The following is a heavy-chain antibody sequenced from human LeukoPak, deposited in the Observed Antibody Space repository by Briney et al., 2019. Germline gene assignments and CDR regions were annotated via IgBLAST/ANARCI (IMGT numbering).Heavy chain of an antibody. J-gene: IGHJ4*02. D-gene: IGHD6-19*01. CDR1: GFTFSSYA. CDR2: ISYDGSIQ. Sequence: GGSLRLCCAASGFTFSSYAMHWVRQAPGKGLEWVAVISYDGSIQFYADSVMGRFTISRDNSKNTLYLQMNSLRAEDTAVYYCARDPVTVAGTRWFDYWGQGTLVTVSS. CDR3: ARDPVTVAGTRWFDY. V-gene: IGHV3-30-3*01.